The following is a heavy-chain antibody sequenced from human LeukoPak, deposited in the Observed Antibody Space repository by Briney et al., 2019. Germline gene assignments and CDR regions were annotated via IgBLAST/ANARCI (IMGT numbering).Heavy chain of an antibody. CDR3: ARGGFSHGFDV. CDR2: IDNDGSDT. CDR1: GFTFHSYW. J-gene: IGHJ3*01. Sequence: GGSLRLSCAASGFTFHSYWIHWVRQAPGKGLVWVGRIDNDGSDTIYADSVKGRFTVSRDNAKNTLYLQMNSLRAEDTAVYFCARGGFSHGFDVWGPGTVVTVSS. D-gene: IGHD5-12*01. V-gene: IGHV3-74*01.